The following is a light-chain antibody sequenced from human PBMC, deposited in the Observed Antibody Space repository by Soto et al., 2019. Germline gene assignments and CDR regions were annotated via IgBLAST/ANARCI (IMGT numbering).Light chain of an antibody. CDR3: GSWDTSLSGVV. V-gene: IGLV1-51*02. CDR1: SSNIGSNP. J-gene: IGLJ2*01. Sequence: QSVLTQPPSVSAAPGQKVTISCSGSSSNIGSNPVSWYQQLPGTAPKLLIYEDNKRPSGIPDRFSGSKSGTSATLGITGLQTGDEADFYCGSWDTSLSGVVFGGGTKLTVL. CDR2: EDN.